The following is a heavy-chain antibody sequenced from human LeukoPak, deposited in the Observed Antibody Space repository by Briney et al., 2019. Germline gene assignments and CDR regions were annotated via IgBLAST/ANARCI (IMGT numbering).Heavy chain of an antibody. D-gene: IGHD4-23*01. Sequence: TGGSLRLSCAASGFSFSSDWMSWVRQAPGKRLEWVANIRRDGSQKYYVDSVKGRFTISRDNADNSLYLHMNSLRAEDTAVYYCARPLMGGGNSPFDSWGQGTLVTVSS. CDR3: ARPLMGGGNSPFDS. CDR2: IRRDGSQK. J-gene: IGHJ4*02. V-gene: IGHV3-7*05. CDR1: GFSFSSDW.